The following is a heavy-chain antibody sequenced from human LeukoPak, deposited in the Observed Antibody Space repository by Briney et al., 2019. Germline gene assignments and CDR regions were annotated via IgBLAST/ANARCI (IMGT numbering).Heavy chain of an antibody. Sequence: SETLSLTCTVSGGSISSYYWSWLRQPPGKGLEWIGYIYYSGSTNYNPSLKSRVTISVDTSKNQFSLKLSSVTAADTAVYYCARSSIGGYSARFDPWGQGTLVTVSS. CDR3: ARSSIGGYSARFDP. D-gene: IGHD3-10*01. CDR1: GGSISSYY. CDR2: IYYSGST. J-gene: IGHJ5*02. V-gene: IGHV4-59*01.